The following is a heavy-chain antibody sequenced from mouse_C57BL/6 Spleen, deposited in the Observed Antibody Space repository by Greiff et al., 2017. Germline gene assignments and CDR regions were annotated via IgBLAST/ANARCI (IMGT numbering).Heavy chain of an antibody. J-gene: IGHJ4*01. CDR2: IWSGGST. CDR1: GFSLTSYG. D-gene: IGHD1-1*01. CDR3: ARKYYYGSSYGGYAMDY. Sequence: VKLVESGPGLVQPSQSLSITCTVSGFSLTSYGVHWVRQSPGKGLEWLGVIWSGGSTDYNAAFISRLSISKDNSKSQVFFKMNSLQADDTAIYYCARKYYYGSSYGGYAMDYWGQGTSVTVSS. V-gene: IGHV2-2*01.